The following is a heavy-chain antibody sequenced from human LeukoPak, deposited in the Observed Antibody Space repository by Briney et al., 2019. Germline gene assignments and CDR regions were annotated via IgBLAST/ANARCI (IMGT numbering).Heavy chain of an antibody. J-gene: IGHJ6*03. CDR3: ARSSGRPYYYYYMDV. CDR1: GGTFSSYA. CDR2: IIPIFGTA. D-gene: IGHD3-10*01. V-gene: IGHV1-69*13. Sequence: GASVKGSCKASGGTFSSYAISWVRQAPGQGREWMGGIIPIFGTANYAQKFQGRVTLTADESTSTAYMELSSLRSEDTAVYYCARSSGRPYYYYYMDVWGKGTTVTISS.